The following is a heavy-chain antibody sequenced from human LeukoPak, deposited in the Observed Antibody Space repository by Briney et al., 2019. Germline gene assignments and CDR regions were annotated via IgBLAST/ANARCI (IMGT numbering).Heavy chain of an antibody. J-gene: IGHJ5*02. D-gene: IGHD6-13*01. V-gene: IGHV4-59*01. CDR3: ARSSRSWFDP. Sequence: SVTLSLTCTVSGGPISSYYWSWIRQPPGKGLEWIGYIYYSGSTNYNPSLKSRVTISVHTSKNQFSLKLSSVTAADTAVYYCARSSRSWFDPWGQGTLVTVSS. CDR2: IYYSGST. CDR1: GGPISSYY.